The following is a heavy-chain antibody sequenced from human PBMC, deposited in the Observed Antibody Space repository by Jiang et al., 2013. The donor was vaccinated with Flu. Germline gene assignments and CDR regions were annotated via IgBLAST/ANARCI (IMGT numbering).Heavy chain of an antibody. CDR2: ISGYTGDT. V-gene: IGHV1-18*01. J-gene: IGHJ6*02. CDR3: TRNQVPTVIDYYYSLDV. D-gene: IGHD2-2*01. Sequence: GAEVKKPGASVKVSCEASGYTFIAYGITWVRQAPGQGLEWMGWISGYTGDTEYAHKFQGRVTMTIDTSRSTAYMELESLRSDDTAVYYCTRNQVPTVIDYYYSLDVWGQGTTVTVSS. CDR1: GYTFIAYG.